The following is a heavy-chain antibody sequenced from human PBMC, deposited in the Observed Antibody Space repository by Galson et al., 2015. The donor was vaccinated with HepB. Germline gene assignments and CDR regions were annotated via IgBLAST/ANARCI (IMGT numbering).Heavy chain of an antibody. J-gene: IGHJ4*02. CDR3: ARDVKQQLVYFDY. Sequence: SLTCTVSGGSISSSSYYWGWIRQPPGKGLEWIGSIYYSGSTYYNPSLKSRVTISVDTSKNQFSLKLSSVTAADTAVYYCARDVKQQLVYFDYWGQGTLVTVSS. D-gene: IGHD6-13*01. CDR2: IYYSGST. V-gene: IGHV4-39*02. CDR1: GGSISSSSYY.